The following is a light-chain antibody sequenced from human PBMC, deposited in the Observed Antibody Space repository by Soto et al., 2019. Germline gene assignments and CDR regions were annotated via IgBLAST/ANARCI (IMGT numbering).Light chain of an antibody. CDR3: QQYDTYCT. J-gene: IGKJ2*01. CDR1: QSINSW. V-gene: IGKV1-5*03. Sequence: DIQMTQSPSTLSASVGDRVTITCRASQSINSWLAWYQQKPGKAPKLLIYKASSLESGVPPRFSGSESGTEFTLTISSLQPDDFATYYCQQYDTYCTFGQGTKLEIK. CDR2: KAS.